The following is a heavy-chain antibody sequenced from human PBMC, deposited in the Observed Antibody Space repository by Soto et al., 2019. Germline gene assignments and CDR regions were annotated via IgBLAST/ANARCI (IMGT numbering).Heavy chain of an antibody. CDR3: ARGGGIWFGGLLGFDY. V-gene: IGHV4-30-2*01. CDR2: IYHTGST. CDR1: GGSISSGGYS. Sequence: SETLSLTCAVSGGSISSGGYSWSWIRQPPGKGLEWIGYIYHTGSTYSNPSLKSRVTISIDKSKNQFSLKLSSVTAADTAVYYCARGGGIWFGGLLGFDYWGQGTLVTVSS. D-gene: IGHD3-10*01. J-gene: IGHJ4*02.